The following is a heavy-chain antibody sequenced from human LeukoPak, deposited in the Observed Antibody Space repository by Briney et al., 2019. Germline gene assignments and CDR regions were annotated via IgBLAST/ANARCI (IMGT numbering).Heavy chain of an antibody. CDR3: ATYRQVLLPFES. J-gene: IGHJ4*02. D-gene: IGHD2-8*02. CDR1: EFSVGSNY. V-gene: IGHV3-53*01. CDR2: IFPGGGEI. Sequence: GGSLRLSCAASEFSVGSNYMTWVRQPPGKGLEWVSSIFPGGGEIHYADSVRGRFTISRDNSKSTLSLQMNNLRAEDTAIYYCATYRQVLLPFESWGQGTLVTVSS.